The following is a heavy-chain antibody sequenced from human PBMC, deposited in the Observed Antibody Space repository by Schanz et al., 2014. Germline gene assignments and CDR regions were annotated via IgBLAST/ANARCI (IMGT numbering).Heavy chain of an antibody. Sequence: EVQLVESGGGLVQPGGSLRLSCAASEFTFNTYCMSWVRQAPGKGLEWVASINQDGYDKHYVDSVEGRFTISRDNAKKSLYLQKNTLRAEDTAIYYWARVEGSSGSASSYRALNVWGQGTTVTVSS. V-gene: IGHV3-7*01. CDR3: ARVEGSSGSASSYRALNV. J-gene: IGHJ3*01. CDR1: EFTFNTYC. CDR2: INQDGYDK. D-gene: IGHD3-10*01.